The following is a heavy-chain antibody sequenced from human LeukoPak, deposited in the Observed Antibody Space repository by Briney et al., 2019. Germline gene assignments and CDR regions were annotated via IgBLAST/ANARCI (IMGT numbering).Heavy chain of an antibody. CDR2: IHISGST. Sequence: SQTLSLTCTVSGGSINSGSYSWTWIRQPAGKGLEWIGRIHISGSTDYTPSLKSRVTISVDTSKNQFSLKLSSVTAADTAVYYCVRADIGNVVAFDIWGQGTMVTVSS. V-gene: IGHV4-61*02. CDR3: VRADIGNVVAFDI. CDR1: GGSINSGSYS. J-gene: IGHJ3*02. D-gene: IGHD3-9*01.